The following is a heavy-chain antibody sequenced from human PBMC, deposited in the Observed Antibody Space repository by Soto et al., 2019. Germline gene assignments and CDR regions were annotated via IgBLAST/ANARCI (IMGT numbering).Heavy chain of an antibody. Sequence: SETLSITSTVSCDSSSSGGSYWSCIRQHPGKGLEWIGYIYYSGSTNYNPSLKSRVTISADTSKNQFSLKLSSVTAADTAVYYCARGGSMITFGGVIVTHPYYFDYWGQGTLVTVSS. CDR3: ARGGSMITFGGVIVTHPYYFDY. J-gene: IGHJ4*02. CDR1: CDSSSSGGSY. D-gene: IGHD3-16*02. CDR2: IYYSGST. V-gene: IGHV4-61*08.